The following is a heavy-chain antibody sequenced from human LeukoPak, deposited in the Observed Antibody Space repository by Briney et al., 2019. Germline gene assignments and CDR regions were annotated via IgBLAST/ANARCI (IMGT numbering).Heavy chain of an antibody. CDR1: GFTFSSYA. CDR2: ISGSGGST. J-gene: IGHJ4*02. V-gene: IGHV3-23*01. Sequence: HPGGSLRLSCAASGFTFSSYAMSWVRQAPGKGLEWVSAISGSGGSTYYADSVKGRFTISRDNSKNTLYLQMNSLRAEDTAVYYCAKDPDIVVVPAAPSFDYWGQETLVTVSS. D-gene: IGHD2-2*01. CDR3: AKDPDIVVVPAAPSFDY.